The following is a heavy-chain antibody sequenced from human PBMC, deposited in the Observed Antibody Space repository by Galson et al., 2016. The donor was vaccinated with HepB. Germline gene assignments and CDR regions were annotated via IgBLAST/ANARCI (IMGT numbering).Heavy chain of an antibody. V-gene: IGHV3-64D*06. Sequence: SLRLSCAASGFTFSFYAMHWVRQAPGKGLEYVSAISGNGGSTYYADSVKGRFTISRDNSKNTLYLQMSSLRTGDTAVYYCVKGGGYSSGWYKGAFDYWGQGTLVTVSS. J-gene: IGHJ4*02. CDR3: VKGGGYSSGWYKGAFDY. D-gene: IGHD6-19*01. CDR1: GFTFSFYA. CDR2: ISGNGGST.